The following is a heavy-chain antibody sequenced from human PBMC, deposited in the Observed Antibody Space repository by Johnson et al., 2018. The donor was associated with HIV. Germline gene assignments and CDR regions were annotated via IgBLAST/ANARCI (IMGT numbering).Heavy chain of an antibody. CDR3: AVSGVIVVGENAFDI. CDR2: ISYDGTNT. Sequence: QVQLVESGGGLVQPGGSLRLSCAASGFTFSSYAMSWVRQAPGKGLEWVAFISYDGTNTYYADSVEGRFTVSRDNSENTLYLQMNSLRAEDTAVYYCAVSGVIVVGENAFDIWGQGTMVTVSS. D-gene: IGHD2-15*01. CDR1: GFTFSSYA. V-gene: IGHV3-30*04. J-gene: IGHJ3*02.